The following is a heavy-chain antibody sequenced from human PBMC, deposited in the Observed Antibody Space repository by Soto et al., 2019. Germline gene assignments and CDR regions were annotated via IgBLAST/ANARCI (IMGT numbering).Heavy chain of an antibody. CDR3: ARYRTKVPVAFDV. CDR2: MNPSGRNT. V-gene: IGHV1-8*01. J-gene: IGHJ3*01. Sequence: QVQLVQSGAEVKKPGASVQVSCKASGLAFPIDDIIWVRQTIGQGLEFMGWMNPSGRNTGYAQKFQGRATFTWNTPTSTAYMALSGLRSEDTAVYYCARYRTKVPVAFDVWGQVTMVTVAS. CDR1: GLAFPIDD. D-gene: IGHD3-16*02.